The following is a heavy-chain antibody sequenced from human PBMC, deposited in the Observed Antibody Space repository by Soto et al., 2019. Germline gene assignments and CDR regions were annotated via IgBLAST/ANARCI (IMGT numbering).Heavy chain of an antibody. J-gene: IGHJ4*02. D-gene: IGHD3-10*01. CDR3: ASPTPYGSGSYVDS. CDR1: GFTFSSYG. V-gene: IGHV3-33*01. Sequence: PGGSLRLSCAASGFTFSSYGMHWVRQAPGKGLEWVAVIWYDGSNKYYADSVKGRFTISRDNSKNTLYLQMNSLRAEDTAVYYCASPTPYGSGSYVDSWGQGTLVTVSS. CDR2: IWYDGSNK.